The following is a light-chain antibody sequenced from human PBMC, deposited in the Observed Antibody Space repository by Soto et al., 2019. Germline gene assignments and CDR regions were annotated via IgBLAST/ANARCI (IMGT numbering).Light chain of an antibody. CDR3: QQSYSTPRT. V-gene: IGKV1-39*01. Sequence: DLQMTQSSSSLSASVGDRVAITCRSSQRISSFLNWYQQKPGTAPKVLIYAASTLQSGVPSRFSGSGSGTAFTLTISSLQHEDFATYYCQQSYSTPRTFGQGTKADIK. J-gene: IGKJ1*01. CDR1: QRISSF. CDR2: AAS.